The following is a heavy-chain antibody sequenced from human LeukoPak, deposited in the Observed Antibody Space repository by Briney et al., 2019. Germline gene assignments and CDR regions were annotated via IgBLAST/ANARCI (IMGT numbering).Heavy chain of an antibody. CDR2: IYHGGST. CDR3: ARDISSGWLISIDS. Sequence: GSLRLSCAASGFSFSTYRMNWVRQAPGKGLEWIGSIYHGGSTYYNPSYYNPSLKSRVTISIDTSKNQFSLKVSSVTAADTAVYYCARDISSGWLISIDSWGQGTLVTVSS. J-gene: IGHJ4*02. D-gene: IGHD6-19*01. CDR1: GFSFSTYR. V-gene: IGHV4-4*02.